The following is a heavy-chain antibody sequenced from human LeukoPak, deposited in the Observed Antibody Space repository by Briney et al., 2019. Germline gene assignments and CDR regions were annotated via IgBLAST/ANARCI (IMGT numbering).Heavy chain of an antibody. D-gene: IGHD3-22*01. V-gene: IGHV3-33*01. CDR1: GFTFSSYG. CDR3: AREYYYDISGYFLDY. Sequence: PGGSLRLSCAASGFTFSSYGMHWVRQAPDKGLEWVAFIWYDGGNKYFADSVKGRFTISRDNSQNTLYLQMNSLRAEDTAVYYCAREYYYDISGYFLDYWGQGTLVTVSS. CDR2: IWYDGGNK. J-gene: IGHJ4*02.